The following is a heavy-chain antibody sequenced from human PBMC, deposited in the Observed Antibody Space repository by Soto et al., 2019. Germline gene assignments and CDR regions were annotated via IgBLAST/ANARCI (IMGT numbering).Heavy chain of an antibody. J-gene: IGHJ4*02. CDR2: ISAYNGNT. D-gene: IGHD2-15*01. CDR3: MVAAQPNSFDY. Sequence: QVQLVQSGAEVKKPGASVKVSCKASGYTFTSYGISWVRQAPGQGLEWMGWISAYNGNTNYAQKLQGRVTMTTATPTSTAYMELRSRRSDDTAGYYCMVAAQPNSFDYWGQGTLVTVSS. CDR1: GYTFTSYG. V-gene: IGHV1-18*01.